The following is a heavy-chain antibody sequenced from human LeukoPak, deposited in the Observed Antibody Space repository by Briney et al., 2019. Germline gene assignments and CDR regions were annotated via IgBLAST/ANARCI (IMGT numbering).Heavy chain of an antibody. J-gene: IGHJ4*02. CDR2: INPSGGGT. CDR1: GYTFTDYY. CDR3: ARMAMDPAMVTNFFDL. D-gene: IGHD5-18*01. Sequence: ASVKISCKASGYTFTDYYMYWVRQAPGQGPECMGVINPSGGGTTYAQKFQGRVTLTKDTATSTVYIELSSLRSDDTAVYYCARMAMDPAMVTNFFDLWGQGTLLIVSA. V-gene: IGHV1-46*01.